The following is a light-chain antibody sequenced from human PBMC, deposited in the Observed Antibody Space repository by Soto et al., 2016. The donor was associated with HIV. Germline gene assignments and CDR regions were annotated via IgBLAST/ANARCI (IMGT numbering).Light chain of an antibody. V-gene: IGKV1-5*01. Sequence: DIQMTQSPSTLSASVGDRVTITCRASQIINNWLAWYQQKPGKAPKLLISGGGPGTEFTLTITSLQPDDIATYYCQQYNTQSQKMFGQGTKVEI. CDR1: QIINNW. J-gene: IGKJ1*01. CDR3: QQYNTQSQKM.